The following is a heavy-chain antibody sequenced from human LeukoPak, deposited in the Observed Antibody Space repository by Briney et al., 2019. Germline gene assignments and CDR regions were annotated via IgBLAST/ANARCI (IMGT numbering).Heavy chain of an antibody. CDR2: IYSGGFT. CDR3: ARDLGIYTGGYYDFYY. J-gene: IGHJ4*02. CDR1: GFTVSNDY. V-gene: IGHV3-66*01. D-gene: IGHD3-3*01. Sequence: GGSLRLSCAASGFTVSNDYMIWVRQAPGRGREWVSVIYSGGFTYYADSVKGRFSISRDNSKNTLYLQMNRLRADDTAVYYCARDLGIYTGGYYDFYYWGQGTLVTVSS.